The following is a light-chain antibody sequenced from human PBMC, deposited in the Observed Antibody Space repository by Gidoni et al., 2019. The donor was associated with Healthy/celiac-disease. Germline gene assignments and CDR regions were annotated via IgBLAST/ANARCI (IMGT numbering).Light chain of an antibody. CDR2: LAS. CDR1: QSISKW. CDR3: QQYHAFSYI. J-gene: IGKJ2*01. V-gene: IGKV1-5*03. Sequence: DLQLTQSPATLSASVGDRVTFTCRASQSISKWLAWYQQKPGTAPKLLIYLASVLDTGVPARFSGSGSGTDFSLTISGLQPDDFATYYCQQYHAFSYIFGQGTKVE.